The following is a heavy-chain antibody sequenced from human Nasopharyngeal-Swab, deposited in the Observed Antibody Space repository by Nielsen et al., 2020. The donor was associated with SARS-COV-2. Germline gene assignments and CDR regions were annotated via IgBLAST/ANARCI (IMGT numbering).Heavy chain of an antibody. CDR1: GFTFSSSA. J-gene: IGHJ4*02. V-gene: IGHV3-30-3*01. D-gene: IGHD3-22*01. CDR3: ASTPLDSSGYYYAFHY. Sequence: GESLKISCAASGFTFSSSAMHWVRQAPGKGLEWVAVISYDGSNKYFADSVKGRFTISRDISKNTLYLQMNSLRAEDTAVFYCASTPLDSSGYYYAFHYWGRGTLVTVSS. CDR2: ISYDGSNK.